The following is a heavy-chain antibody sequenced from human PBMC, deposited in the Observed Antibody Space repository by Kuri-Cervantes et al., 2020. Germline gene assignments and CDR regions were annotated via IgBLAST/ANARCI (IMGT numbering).Heavy chain of an antibody. V-gene: IGHV1-18*01. CDR1: GYTFTSYG. D-gene: IGHD2-21*02. CDR2: ISAYNGNT. J-gene: IGHJ6*02. Sequence: ASVKVSCKASGYTFTSYGISWVQQAPGQGLEWMGWISAYNGNTNYAQKLQGRVTMTTDTSTSTAYMELRSLRSDDTAVYYCARALGDLYYYYGMDVWGQGTTVTVSS. CDR3: ARALGDLYYYYGMDV.